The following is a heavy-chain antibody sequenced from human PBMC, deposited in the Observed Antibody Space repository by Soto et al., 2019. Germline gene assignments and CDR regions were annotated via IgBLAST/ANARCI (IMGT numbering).Heavy chain of an antibody. J-gene: IGHJ6*02. CDR2: INPSGGST. Sequence: SVKVSCKASGYTFTSYYMHWVRQAPGQGLEWMGIINPSGGSTSYAQKFQGRVTMTRDTSTSTVYMELSSLRSEDTAVYYCARWLRESGQYYYDSSGYYCMDVWRQGTTGTVSS. V-gene: IGHV1-46*01. CDR1: GYTFTSYY. CDR3: ARWLRESGQYYYDSSGYYCMDV. D-gene: IGHD3-22*01.